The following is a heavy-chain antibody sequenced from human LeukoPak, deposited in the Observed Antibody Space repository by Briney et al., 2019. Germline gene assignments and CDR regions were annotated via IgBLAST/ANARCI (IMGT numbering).Heavy chain of an antibody. Sequence: SETLSLTCTVSGGSISSSSYYWGWIRQPPGKGLEWIGSIYYSGSTYYNPSLKSRVTISVDTSKNQFSLKLSSVTAADTAVYYCARPPGCSSTSCFAEYFQHWGQGTLVTVSS. V-gene: IGHV4-39*01. D-gene: IGHD2-2*01. CDR2: IYYSGST. CDR1: GGSISSSSYY. J-gene: IGHJ1*01. CDR3: ARPPGCSSTSCFAEYFQH.